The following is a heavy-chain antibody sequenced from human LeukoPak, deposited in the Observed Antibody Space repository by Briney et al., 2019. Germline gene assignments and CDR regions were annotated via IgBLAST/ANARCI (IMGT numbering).Heavy chain of an antibody. CDR3: ARMPPVGGSYVY. J-gene: IGHJ4*02. Sequence: ASQTLSLTCTVSGGSISSGDYYWTWIRQPPGKGLEWIAYIYYTGSTYYNPSLKSRVTISVDTSKNQFSLKMTSLTAADTAVYYCARMPPVGGSYVYWGQGTLVTVSS. D-gene: IGHD1-26*01. V-gene: IGHV4-30-4*01. CDR2: IYYTGST. CDR1: GGSISSGDYY.